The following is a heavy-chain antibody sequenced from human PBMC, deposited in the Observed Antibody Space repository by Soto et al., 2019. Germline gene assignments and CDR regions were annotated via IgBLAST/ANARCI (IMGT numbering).Heavy chain of an antibody. Sequence: SETLSLTCTVSGGSISSYYWSWIRQPPGKGLEWIGYIYYSGSTNYNPSLKSRVTISVDTSKNQFSLKLSSVTAADTAVYYCARLYYYDSSGYPNFDYWGQGTLVTVSS. CDR3: ARLYYYDSSGYPNFDY. CDR1: GGSISSYY. J-gene: IGHJ4*02. CDR2: IYYSGST. V-gene: IGHV4-59*01. D-gene: IGHD3-22*01.